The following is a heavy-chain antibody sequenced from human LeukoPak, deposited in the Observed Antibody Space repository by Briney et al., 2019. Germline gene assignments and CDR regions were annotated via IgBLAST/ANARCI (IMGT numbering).Heavy chain of an antibody. CDR3: TRGVSSTSGAGYYYMDV. J-gene: IGHJ6*03. Sequence: GGSLRLSCTASGFTFGDYAMSWVRQAPGKGLEWVGFIRSKAYGGTTEYAASVKGRFTISRDDSKSIAYLQMNSLKTEDTAVYYCTRGVSSTSGAGYYYMDVWGKGTTVTIS. V-gene: IGHV3-49*04. D-gene: IGHD2-2*01. CDR2: IRSKAYGGTT. CDR1: GFTFGDYA.